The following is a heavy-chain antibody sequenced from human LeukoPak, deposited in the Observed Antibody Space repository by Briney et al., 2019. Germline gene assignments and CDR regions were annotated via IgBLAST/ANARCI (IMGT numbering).Heavy chain of an antibody. V-gene: IGHV4-61*03. J-gene: IGHJ2*01. CDR3: ARERWELRGWYFDL. CDR1: GGSISSSSYY. CDR2: IYYSGST. Sequence: PSETLSLTCTVSGGSISSSSYYWGWIRQPPGKGLEWIGYIYYSGSTNYNTSLKSRVTISVDTSKNHFSLKLSSVTAADTAVYYCARERWELRGWYFDLWGRGTLVTVSS. D-gene: IGHD1-26*01.